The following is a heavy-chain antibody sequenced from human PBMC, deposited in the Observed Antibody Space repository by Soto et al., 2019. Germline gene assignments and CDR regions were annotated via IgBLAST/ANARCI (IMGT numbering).Heavy chain of an antibody. CDR1: CYTFTSYG. D-gene: IGHD2-2*01. CDR2: ISAYNGNT. Sequence: ASVKVSCKASCYTFTSYGISWVRQAPGQGLEWMGWISAYNGNTNYAQKLQGRVTMTTDTSTSTAYMELRSLRSDDTAVYYCARGGLRGDIVVVPAAPPYYYYGMDVWGQGTTVTVSS. V-gene: IGHV1-18*01. CDR3: ARGGLRGDIVVVPAAPPYYYYGMDV. J-gene: IGHJ6*02.